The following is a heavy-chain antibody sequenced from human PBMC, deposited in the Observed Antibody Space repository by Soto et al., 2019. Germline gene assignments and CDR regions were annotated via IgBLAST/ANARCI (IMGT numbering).Heavy chain of an antibody. CDR3: ARGGYCSGGSCYFYYYYYYMDV. J-gene: IGHJ6*03. CDR1: GYTFTSYD. CDR2: MNPNSGNT. V-gene: IGHV1-8*01. D-gene: IGHD2-15*01. Sequence: ASVKVSCKASGYTFTSYDINWVRQATGQGLEWMGWMNPNSGNTGYAQKFQGRVTMTRNTSISTAYMELSSLRSEDTAVYYCARGGYCSGGSCYFYYYYYYMDVWGKGTTVTVSS.